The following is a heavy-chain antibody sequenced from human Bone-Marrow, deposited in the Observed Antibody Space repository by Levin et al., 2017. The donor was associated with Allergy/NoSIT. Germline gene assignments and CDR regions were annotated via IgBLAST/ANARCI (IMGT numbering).Heavy chain of an antibody. V-gene: IGHV1-69*13. D-gene: IGHD4/OR15-4a*01. CDR3: AREVTMVGQSSAIAS. CDR1: GGTFGSYA. CDR2: IIPMFGTA. J-gene: IGHJ4*02. Sequence: SVKVSCKASGGTFGSYAIFWVRQAPGQGLEWMGAIIPMFGTADYAQNFQGRVTITADESTSTAYMDLSSLSSDDTAIYYCAREVTMVGQSSAIASWGQGTLVTVSS.